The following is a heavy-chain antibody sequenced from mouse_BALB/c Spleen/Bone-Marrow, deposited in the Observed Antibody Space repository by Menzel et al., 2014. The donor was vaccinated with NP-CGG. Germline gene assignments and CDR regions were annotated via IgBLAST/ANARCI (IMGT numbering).Heavy chain of an antibody. D-gene: IGHD2-14*01. CDR2: INSDGGST. J-gene: IGHJ4*01. CDR3: ARHNYRYDDYAMDY. CDR1: EYEFPSHD. Sequence: EVKVEESGGGLVQPGESLKLSCESTEYEFPSHDMSWVRKTPEKRLELVAAINSDGGSTYYPDTMERRFIISRDNTKKTLYLQMSSLRSEDTALYYCARHNYRYDDYAMDYWGQGTSVTVSS. V-gene: IGHV5-2*03.